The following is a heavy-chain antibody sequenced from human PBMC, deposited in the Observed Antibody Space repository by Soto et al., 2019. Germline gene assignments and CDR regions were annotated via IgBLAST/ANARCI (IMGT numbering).Heavy chain of an antibody. CDR2: IYYSGST. CDR1: GGSISSGGYY. Sequence: SETLSLTCTVSGGSISSGGYYWSWIRQHPGKGLEWIGYIYYSGSTYYKPSLKNRVNISVDTSKKQFSLKLSSVTAADTAVYYCARVFSDSSSFFDPWGQGTLVTVSS. V-gene: IGHV4-31*03. J-gene: IGHJ5*02. D-gene: IGHD6-13*01. CDR3: ARVFSDSSSFFDP.